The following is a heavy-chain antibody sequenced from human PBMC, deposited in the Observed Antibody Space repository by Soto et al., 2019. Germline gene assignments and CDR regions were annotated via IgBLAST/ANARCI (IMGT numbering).Heavy chain of an antibody. CDR1: GGSISPFY. CDR2: LYYSGNT. Sequence: PSETLSLTCTVSGGSISPFYWSWVRQPPGKGLEWIGYLYYSGNTNYNPSLKSRVTISVDASKNQVSLRLTSVTAADTAVYYCARVGGVAARTFDYWGQGTVGTVSS. J-gene: IGHJ4*02. D-gene: IGHD2-15*01. CDR3: ARVGGVAARTFDY. V-gene: IGHV4-59*01.